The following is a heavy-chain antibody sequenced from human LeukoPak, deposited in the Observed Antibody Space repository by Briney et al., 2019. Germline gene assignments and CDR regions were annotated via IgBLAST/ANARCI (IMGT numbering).Heavy chain of an antibody. Sequence: GSLRLSCAASGFTFSSYGMHWVCQAPGKGLEWVAVIWYDGSNKYYADSVKGRFTISRDNSKNTLYLQMNSLRAEDTAVYYCARGHYYDSSGYSDFDYWGQGTLVTVSS. D-gene: IGHD3-22*01. CDR1: GFTFSSYG. V-gene: IGHV3-33*01. CDR2: IWYDGSNK. CDR3: ARGHYYDSSGYSDFDY. J-gene: IGHJ4*02.